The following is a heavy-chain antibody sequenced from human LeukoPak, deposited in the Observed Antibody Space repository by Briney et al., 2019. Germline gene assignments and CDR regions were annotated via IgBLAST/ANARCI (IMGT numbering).Heavy chain of an antibody. CDR1: GFTFSSYA. CDR2: ISGSGGST. Sequence: GGSLRLSCAASGFTFSSYAMSWVRQAPGKGLEWVSAISGSGGSTYYADSVKGRFTISRDNSKNTLYLQMNSLRAEDTAVYYCAKAGGSYDYAPSPTDYWGQGTLVTVSS. J-gene: IGHJ4*02. V-gene: IGHV3-23*01. D-gene: IGHD3-16*01. CDR3: AKAGGSYDYAPSPTDY.